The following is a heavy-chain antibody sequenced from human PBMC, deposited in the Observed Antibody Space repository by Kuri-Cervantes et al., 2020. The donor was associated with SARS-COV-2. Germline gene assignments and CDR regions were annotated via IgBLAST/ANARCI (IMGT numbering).Heavy chain of an antibody. CDR1: GGSFSGYY. J-gene: IGHJ4*02. CDR2: INHTGST. V-gene: IGHV4-34*01. CDR3: ARGTYTYYDFWRGPYFDY. Sequence: SETLSLTCAVYGGSFSGYYWSWIRQPPGKGLEWIGEINHTGSTNYNPSLKSRVTISVGASKNQFSLKLNSVTAADTAVYYCARGTYTYYDFWRGPYFDYWGQGNLVTVSS. D-gene: IGHD3-3*01.